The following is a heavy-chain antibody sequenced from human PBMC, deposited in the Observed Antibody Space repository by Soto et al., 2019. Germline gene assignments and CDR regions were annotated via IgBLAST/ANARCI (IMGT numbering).Heavy chain of an antibody. V-gene: IGHV5-10-1*01. CDR2: IDPSDSYT. Sequence: GESLKISCKGSGYSFTSYWISWVRQMPGKGLEWMGRIDPSDSYTNYSPSFQGHVTISADKSISTACLQWSSLKASDTAMYYCATVGPYGDYPPYYYYGMDVWGQGTTVTVSS. CDR3: ATVGPYGDYPPYYYYGMDV. CDR1: GYSFTSYW. J-gene: IGHJ6*02. D-gene: IGHD4-17*01.